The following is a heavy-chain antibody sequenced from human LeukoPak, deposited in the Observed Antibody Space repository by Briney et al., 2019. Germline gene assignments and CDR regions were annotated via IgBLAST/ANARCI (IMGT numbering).Heavy chain of an antibody. CDR3: ARDYYDSSVVAFDI. D-gene: IGHD3-22*01. J-gene: IGHJ3*02. Sequence: GGSLRLSCAASGFTFSSYAMHWVRQAPGKGLEWVAVISYDGSNKYYADSVKGRFTISRDNSKNTLYLQMNSLRAEDTAVYYCARDYYDSSVVAFDIWGQGTMVTLSS. CDR1: GFTFSSYA. CDR2: ISYDGSNK. V-gene: IGHV3-30-3*01.